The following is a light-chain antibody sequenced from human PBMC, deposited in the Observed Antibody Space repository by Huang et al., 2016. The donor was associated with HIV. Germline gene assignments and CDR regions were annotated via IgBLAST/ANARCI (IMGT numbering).Light chain of an antibody. CDR1: QSLVHSDGNTY. J-gene: IGKJ3*01. CDR3: MQGTHQFT. CDR2: KVS. V-gene: IGKV2-30*02. Sequence: DVVMTQSPLSLPVTLGQPASISCRSSQSLVHSDGNTYLNWFQQRPGQSPRRLMYKVSNRDSGVPDRFSGSGSGTDFTLKISRVEAEDVGVYYCMQGTHQFTFGPGTKVDIK.